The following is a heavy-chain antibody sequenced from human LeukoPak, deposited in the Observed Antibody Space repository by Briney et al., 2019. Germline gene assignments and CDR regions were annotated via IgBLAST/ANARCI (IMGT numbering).Heavy chain of an antibody. CDR2: ISSSSSTI. CDR1: GFTFSSYS. J-gene: IGHJ5*02. V-gene: IGHV3-48*01. Sequence: PGGSLRLSCAASGFTFSSYSMNWVRQAPGKGLEWVSYISSSSSTIYYADSVKGRFTISRDNAKNSLYLQMNSLRAEDTAVYYCAREGLSGTTWGNWFDPWGQGTLVTVSS. D-gene: IGHD1-7*01. CDR3: AREGLSGTTWGNWFDP.